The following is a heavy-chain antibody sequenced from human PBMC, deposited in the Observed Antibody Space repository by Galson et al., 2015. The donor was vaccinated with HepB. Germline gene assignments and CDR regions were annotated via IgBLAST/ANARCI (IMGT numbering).Heavy chain of an antibody. CDR3: AKNPMVRGVRDNWFDP. D-gene: IGHD3-10*01. CDR2: IWYDGSNK. CDR1: GFTFSSYG. V-gene: IGHV3-33*06. Sequence: SLRLSCAASGFTFSSYGMHWVRQAPGKGLEWVAVIWYDGSNKYYADSVKGRFTISRDNSKNTLYLQMNSLRAEDTAVYYCAKNPMVRGVRDNWFDPWGQGTLVTVSS. J-gene: IGHJ5*02.